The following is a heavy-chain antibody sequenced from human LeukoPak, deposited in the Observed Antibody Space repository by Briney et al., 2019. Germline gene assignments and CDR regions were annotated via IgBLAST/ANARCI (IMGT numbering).Heavy chain of an antibody. Sequence: GGSLRLSCAASGFTFSSYAMSWVRQAPGKGLEWVSGFSGSSGSTYYADSVKGRLTISRDNSKNTLYLQMNSLRAEDTAVYYCAKDLRWGYSSSFDYRGQGTLVTVSS. V-gene: IGHV3-23*01. CDR1: GFTFSSYA. D-gene: IGHD6-19*01. CDR2: FSGSSGST. J-gene: IGHJ4*02. CDR3: AKDLRWGYSSSFDY.